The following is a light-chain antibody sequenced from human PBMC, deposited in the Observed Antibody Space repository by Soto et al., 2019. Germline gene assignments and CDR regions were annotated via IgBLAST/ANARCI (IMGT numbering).Light chain of an antibody. CDR1: QSISSW. Sequence: IQMTQSPSTLSASVGDRAPITCRASQSISSWLAWYQQKPGKAPKLLIYDASSLESGVPSRFSGSGSGTDFTLTISSLQPEDFATYYCQQSYSTPLFGPGTKVDIK. J-gene: IGKJ3*01. CDR3: QQSYSTPL. CDR2: DAS. V-gene: IGKV1-5*01.